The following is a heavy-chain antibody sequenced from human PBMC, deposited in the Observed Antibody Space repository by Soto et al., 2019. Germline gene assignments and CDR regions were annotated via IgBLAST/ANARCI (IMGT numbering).Heavy chain of an antibody. V-gene: IGHV6-1*01. Sequence: KQSQTLSLTCAISGDSVSSNSAAWNWIRQSPSRGLEWLGRTYYRSKWYNDYAVSVKSRITINPDTSKNQFSLQLNSVTPEDTAVYYCARGPYSSGWYGYYYGMDVWGQGTTVTVSS. J-gene: IGHJ6*02. CDR1: GDSVSSNSAA. CDR2: TYYRSKWYN. CDR3: ARGPYSSGWYGYYYGMDV. D-gene: IGHD6-19*01.